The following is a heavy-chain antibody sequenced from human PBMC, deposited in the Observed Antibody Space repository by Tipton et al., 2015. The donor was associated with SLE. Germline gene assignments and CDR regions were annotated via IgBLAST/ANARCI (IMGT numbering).Heavy chain of an antibody. D-gene: IGHD3-22*01. CDR2: IYYSGGT. V-gene: IGHV4-59*11. CDR1: GDSITYHY. Sequence: TLSLTCTVSGDSITYHYWGWVRQPAGKGLEWIGHIYYSGGTNYNPSLKSRVTISVDTSKNQFSLKLSSVTAADTAVYYCARNLGQYHYDSTGYVFWGQGMLVTVSS. CDR3: ARNLGQYHYDSTGYVF. J-gene: IGHJ4*02.